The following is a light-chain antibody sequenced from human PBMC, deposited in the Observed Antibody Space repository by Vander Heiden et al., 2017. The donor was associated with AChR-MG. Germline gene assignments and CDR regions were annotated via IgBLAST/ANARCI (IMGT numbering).Light chain of an antibody. CDR3: QQADDLPVT. V-gene: IGKV1-33*01. Sequence: DIQMTQSPSSLSASVGDRVTITCQASQDIRNSLNWYQQKPGRAPKLLIYDESKLKAGVPSRFSGSGSGTHFTFTISSLQPENIGTYCCQQADDLPVTFGPGTKVDLK. J-gene: IGKJ3*01. CDR1: QDIRNS. CDR2: DES.